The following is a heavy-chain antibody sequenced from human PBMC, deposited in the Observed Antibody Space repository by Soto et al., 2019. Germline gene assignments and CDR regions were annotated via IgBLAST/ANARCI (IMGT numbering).Heavy chain of an antibody. CDR2: ISGSATST. Sequence: GGSPRLSCAASGVTFSTDAMAWVGQAPGKGLEWVSGISGSATSTYYADSVKGRFTISRDNSKNTLSLQMNSLRADDTAVYYCAKEHGGGTCDIRSYFDYWGQGTLVSVSS. J-gene: IGHJ4*02. D-gene: IGHD1-1*01. V-gene: IGHV3-23*01. CDR1: GVTFSTDA. CDR3: AKEHGGGTCDIRSYFDY.